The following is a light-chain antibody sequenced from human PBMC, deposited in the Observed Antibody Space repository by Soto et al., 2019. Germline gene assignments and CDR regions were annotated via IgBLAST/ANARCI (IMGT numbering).Light chain of an antibody. Sequence: EIVMTQSPATLSVSPGARATLSCRASQSVGSNLAWYQQKPGQAPRLLIYLASTRATGIPARFSGTGSGTEFSLTISSLQSEDFAVYYCQQCNSWPRTFGQGTKVDI. CDR2: LAS. V-gene: IGKV3-15*01. J-gene: IGKJ1*01. CDR1: QSVGSN. CDR3: QQCNSWPRT.